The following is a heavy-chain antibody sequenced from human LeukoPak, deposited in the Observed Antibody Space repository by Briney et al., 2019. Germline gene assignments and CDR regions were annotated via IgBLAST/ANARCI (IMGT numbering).Heavy chain of an antibody. D-gene: IGHD6-19*01. V-gene: IGHV3-23*01. CDR2: ITGSGAGT. CDR3: AKDRVPDSGWDIDY. Sequence: GGSLRLSCAGSEFTFSTYTMSWVRQAPGKGLEWVSAITGSGAGTYYADSVKGRFTTSRDNSKNTVYLQMNSLRAEDTAVYYCAKDRVPDSGWDIDYWGQGTPVTVSS. CDR1: EFTFSTYT. J-gene: IGHJ4*02.